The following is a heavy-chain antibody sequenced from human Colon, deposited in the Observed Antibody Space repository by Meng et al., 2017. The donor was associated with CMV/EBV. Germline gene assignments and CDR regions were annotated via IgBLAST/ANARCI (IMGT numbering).Heavy chain of an antibody. CDR3: ARDRGSSSPDY. D-gene: IGHD6-13*01. CDR2: ISSSSSYI. V-gene: IGHV3-21*01. Sequence: GESLKTSCAASGFTFSSYSMNWVRQAPGKGREWVSSISSSSSYIYYADSVKGRFTISRDNAKNSLYLQMNSLRAEDTAVYYCARDRGSSSPDYWGQGTLVTVSS. CDR1: GFTFSSYS. J-gene: IGHJ4*02.